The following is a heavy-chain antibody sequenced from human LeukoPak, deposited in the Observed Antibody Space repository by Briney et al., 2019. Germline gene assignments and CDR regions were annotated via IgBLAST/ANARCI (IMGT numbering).Heavy chain of an antibody. CDR3: ARDKPGTRPTCDI. CDR1: GGSISSYY. D-gene: IGHD1-1*01. V-gene: IGHV4-59*01. Sequence: SETLSLTCTVSGGSISSYYWSWIRQPPGQGLEGIGYIYYSGSTNYNPSLKSRVTISVDTSKNQFSLKLSSVTAADTAVYYCARDKPGTRPTCDIWGQGTMVTVSS. CDR2: IYYSGST. J-gene: IGHJ3*02.